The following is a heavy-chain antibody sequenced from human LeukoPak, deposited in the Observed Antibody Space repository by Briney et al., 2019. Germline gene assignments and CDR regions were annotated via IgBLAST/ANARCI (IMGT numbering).Heavy chain of an antibody. D-gene: IGHD4-11*01. CDR3: ATSTVAKYDY. CDR1: GFTFINYA. Sequence: SGGSLRLSCVASGFTFINYAMTWVRQAPGKGLEWVSAISGSGDSTFNSDSVKGRFTISRDNSKNTLYLQMNSLRAEDTALYYCATSTVAKYDYWGQGTLVAVSS. J-gene: IGHJ4*02. CDR2: ISGSGDST. V-gene: IGHV3-23*01.